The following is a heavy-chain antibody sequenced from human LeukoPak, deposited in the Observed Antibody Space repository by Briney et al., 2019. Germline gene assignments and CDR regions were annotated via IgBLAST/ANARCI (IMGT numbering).Heavy chain of an antibody. V-gene: IGHV3-30*04. Sequence: GGSLRLSCAASGFTFSTYAMHWVRQAPGKGLEWVAVISNDGSNNNYADSVKGRFTISRDNSKSTLFLQMNSLRAEDTAVYYCGADTSGISIARRVILWWGQGTLVTVSS. CDR2: ISNDGSNN. CDR3: GADTSGISIARRVILW. CDR1: GFTFSTYA. J-gene: IGHJ1*01. D-gene: IGHD3-10*01.